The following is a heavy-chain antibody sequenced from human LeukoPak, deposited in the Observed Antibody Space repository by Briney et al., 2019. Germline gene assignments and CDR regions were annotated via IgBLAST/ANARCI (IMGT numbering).Heavy chain of an antibody. CDR3: ARDQGLTAPPPYGLDV. D-gene: IGHD5-18*01. Sequence: SVKVSCKTSGGTFSSSAITWVRQAPGQGLEWMGRIIPVLNITTYAQKFQGSVTITADTSTSTVYMELSSLRSEETAVYYCARDQGLTAPPPYGLDVWGQGTTVIVSS. CDR1: GGTFSSSA. CDR2: IIPVLNIT. J-gene: IGHJ6*02. V-gene: IGHV1-69*04.